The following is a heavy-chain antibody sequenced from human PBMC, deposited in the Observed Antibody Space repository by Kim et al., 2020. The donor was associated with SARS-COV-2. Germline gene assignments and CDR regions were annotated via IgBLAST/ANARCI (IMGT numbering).Heavy chain of an antibody. Sequence: PSFQGPVTISADNAISTAYLQWSSLKASDTAMYYCARFYYDSSGYFFFDYWGQGTLVTVSS. CDR3: ARFYYDSSGYFFFDY. D-gene: IGHD3-22*01. V-gene: IGHV5-10-1*01. J-gene: IGHJ4*02.